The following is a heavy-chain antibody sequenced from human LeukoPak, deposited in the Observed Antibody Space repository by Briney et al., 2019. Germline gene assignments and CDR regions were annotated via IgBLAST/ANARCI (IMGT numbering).Heavy chain of an antibody. CDR3: ARDPPGYSYGRTNHFDY. Sequence: GGSLRLSCAASGITFSSYWMHWVRQAPGKGLVWVSRINSDGSSTSYADSVKGRFTISRDNAKNTLYLQMNSLRAEDTAVYYCARDPPGYSYGRTNHFDYWGQGTLVTVSS. J-gene: IGHJ4*02. CDR2: INSDGSST. CDR1: GITFSSYW. V-gene: IGHV3-74*01. D-gene: IGHD5-18*01.